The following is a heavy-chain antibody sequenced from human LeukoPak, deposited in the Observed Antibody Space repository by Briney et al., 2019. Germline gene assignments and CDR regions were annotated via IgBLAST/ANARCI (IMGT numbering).Heavy chain of an antibody. V-gene: IGHV3-30-3*01. Sequence: GRSLRLSCAASGFTFSSYAMHWARQAPGKGLEWVAVISYDGSNKFYADSVKGRFTISRDNSKNTLYLQMNSLRAEDSAVYYCAREGPGIAAAGDHPSMDVWGQGTTVTVSS. J-gene: IGHJ6*02. CDR1: GFTFSSYA. CDR2: ISYDGSNK. CDR3: AREGPGIAAAGDHPSMDV. D-gene: IGHD6-13*01.